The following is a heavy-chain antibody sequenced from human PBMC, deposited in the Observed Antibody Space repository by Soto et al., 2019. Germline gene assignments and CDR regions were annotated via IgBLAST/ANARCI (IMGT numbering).Heavy chain of an antibody. CDR2: ISGSGGST. V-gene: IGHV3-23*01. J-gene: IGHJ4*02. CDR3: AKDLRIAVADIWGYYFDY. D-gene: IGHD6-19*01. CDR1: GFTFSSYA. Sequence: GSLRLSCAASGFTFSSYAMSWVRQAPGKGLEWVSAISGSGGSTYYADSVKGRFTISRDNSKNTLYLQMNSLRAEDTAVYYCAKDLRIAVADIWGYYFDYWGQGTLVTVSS.